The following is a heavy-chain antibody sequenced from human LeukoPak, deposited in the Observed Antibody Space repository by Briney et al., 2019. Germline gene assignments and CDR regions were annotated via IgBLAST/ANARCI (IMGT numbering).Heavy chain of an antibody. J-gene: IGHJ3*02. CDR2: IRSKATSYAK. CDR1: GFTFSGSA. V-gene: IGHV3-73*01. Sequence: GGSLRLSCAASGFTFSGSAMLWVRQAPGKGLEWVGRIRSKATSYAKAYTASVNVTITISRDDSKNPAYLQMHSLKAEDTAVYYCTRDPPDYGDYDDAFDIWGQGTMVTVSS. CDR3: TRDPPDYGDYDDAFDI. D-gene: IGHD4-17*01.